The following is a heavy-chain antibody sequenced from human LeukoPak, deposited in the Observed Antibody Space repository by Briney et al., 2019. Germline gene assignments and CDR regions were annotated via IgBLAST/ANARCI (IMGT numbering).Heavy chain of an antibody. CDR3: ARDRRDTIFGVVITSYYYYGMDV. Sequence: SETLSLTCTVSGGSISSSSYYWGWIRQPPGKGLEWIGSIYYSGSTYYNPSLKSRVTISVDTSKNQFSLKLSSVTAADTAVYYCARDRRDTIFGVVITSYYYYGMDVWGQGTTVTVSS. CDR1: GGSISSSSYY. CDR2: IYYSGST. J-gene: IGHJ6*02. V-gene: IGHV4-39*07. D-gene: IGHD3-3*01.